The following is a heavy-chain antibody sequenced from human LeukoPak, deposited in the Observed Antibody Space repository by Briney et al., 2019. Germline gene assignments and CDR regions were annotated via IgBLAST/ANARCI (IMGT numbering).Heavy chain of an antibody. Sequence: GGSLRLSCAASGFTFSSYSMNWVRQAPGKGLEWVSSISSSSSYIYYADSVKGRFTISRDNAKNSLYLQMNSLRAEDTALYYCAKDIAAAGNAFDIWGQGTMVTVSS. V-gene: IGHV3-21*04. D-gene: IGHD6-13*01. CDR2: ISSSSSYI. CDR3: AKDIAAAGNAFDI. J-gene: IGHJ3*02. CDR1: GFTFSSYS.